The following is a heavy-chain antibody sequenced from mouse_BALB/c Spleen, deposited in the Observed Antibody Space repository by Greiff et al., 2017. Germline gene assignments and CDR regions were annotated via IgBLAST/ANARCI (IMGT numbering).Heavy chain of an antibody. Sequence: DVQLVESGGGLVKPGGSLKLSCAASGFTFSDYYMYWVRQTPEKRLEWVATISDGGSYTYYPDSVKGRFTISRDNAKNNLYLQMSSLKSEDTAMYYCASSYYRYDEEKNAFDCWGQGTTLTVSS. CDR2: ISDGGSYT. CDR1: GFTFSDYY. J-gene: IGHJ2*01. V-gene: IGHV5-4*02. CDR3: ASSYYRYDEEKNAFDC. D-gene: IGHD2-14*01.